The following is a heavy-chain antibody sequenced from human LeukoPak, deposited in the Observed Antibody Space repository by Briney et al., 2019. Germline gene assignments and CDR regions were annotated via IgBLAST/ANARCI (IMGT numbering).Heavy chain of an antibody. CDR1: GGSISSSSYY. CDR2: IYYSGST. CDR3: ARGGRQQRFVY. V-gene: IGHV4-39*07. D-gene: IGHD6-13*01. Sequence: PSETLSLTCTVSGGSISSSSYYWGWIRQPPGKGLEWIGSIYYSGSTYYNPSLKSRVTISVDTSKNQFSLKLSSVTAADTAVYYCARGGRQQRFVYWGQGTLVTVSS. J-gene: IGHJ4*02.